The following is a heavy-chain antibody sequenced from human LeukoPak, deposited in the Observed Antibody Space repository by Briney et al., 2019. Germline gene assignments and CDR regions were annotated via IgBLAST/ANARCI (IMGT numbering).Heavy chain of an antibody. Sequence: PGGSLRLSCAASGFTVSSNYMNWVRQAPGKGLEWVSMIYPNGNTFYTDSVKGRFTISRDNSKNTLDLQMNSLRAEDTAVYYCAKDLVSGRSLGSSEKVDYWGQGTLVTVSS. CDR1: GFTVSSNY. J-gene: IGHJ4*02. D-gene: IGHD3-10*01. CDR2: IYPNGNT. CDR3: AKDLVSGRSLGSSEKVDY. V-gene: IGHV3-66*01.